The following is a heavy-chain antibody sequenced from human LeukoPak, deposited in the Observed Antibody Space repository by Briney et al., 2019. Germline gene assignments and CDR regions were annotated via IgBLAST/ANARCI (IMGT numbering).Heavy chain of an antibody. CDR2: VYSGGLT. D-gene: IGHD6-19*01. CDR3: VRDRWPGLGDF. CDR1: GFTVSDNY. J-gene: IGHJ6*02. V-gene: IGHV3-66*01. Sequence: GGSLRLSCAASGFTVSDNYMSWVRQAPGKGLEWVSTVYSGGLTYYADPVKDRFTISRDNSKNTLYLQMSGLRAEDTAVYYCVRDRWPGLGDFWGQGTTVTVSS.